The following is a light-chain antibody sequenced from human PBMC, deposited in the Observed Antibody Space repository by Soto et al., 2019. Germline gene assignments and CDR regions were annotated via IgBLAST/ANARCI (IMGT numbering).Light chain of an antibody. Sequence: QSALTQPASVSGSPGQSITISCTRTSGDVDGFDYVAWYQQHPGKAPKLIIFEVSDRPSGVSDRFSGSKSGSTASLTISGLQAEDEADYFCTSFTSSSTQVFGTGTKLTVL. CDR2: EVS. J-gene: IGLJ1*01. V-gene: IGLV2-14*01. CDR1: SGDVDGFDY. CDR3: TSFTSSSTQV.